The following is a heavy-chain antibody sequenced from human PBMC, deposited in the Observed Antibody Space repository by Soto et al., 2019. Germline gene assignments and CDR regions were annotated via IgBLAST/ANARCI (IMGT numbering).Heavy chain of an antibody. D-gene: IGHD4-17*01. CDR3: ARAILRLYNWFDP. Sequence: QVQLQESGPGLVKPSETLSLTCTVSGGSISSYYWSWIRQPPGKGLEWIGYIYYSGSTNYNPSLKSRVTISVDTSKSQFSLKLSSVTAADTAVYYCARAILRLYNWFDPWGQGTLVTVSS. J-gene: IGHJ5*02. CDR1: GGSISSYY. CDR2: IYYSGST. V-gene: IGHV4-59*01.